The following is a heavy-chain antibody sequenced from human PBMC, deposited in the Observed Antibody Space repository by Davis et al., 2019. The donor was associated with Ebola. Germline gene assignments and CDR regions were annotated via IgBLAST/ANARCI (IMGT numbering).Heavy chain of an antibody. CDR1: GFTFGRSW. V-gene: IGHV3-7*03. Sequence: GESLKISCAASGFTFGRSWMTWVRQGPGKGLEWVANIKTDGSETYYVDSAKGRFTVSRDNPKNSLYLQMISLRAEDTAVYYCARDLKGSYDSVNWFDTWGQGTLVTVSS. CDR3: ARDLKGSYDSVNWFDT. D-gene: IGHD3-10*01. J-gene: IGHJ5*02. CDR2: IKTDGSET.